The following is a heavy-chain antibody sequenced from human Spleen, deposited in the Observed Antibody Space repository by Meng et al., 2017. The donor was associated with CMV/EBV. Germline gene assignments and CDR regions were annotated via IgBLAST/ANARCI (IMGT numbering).Heavy chain of an antibody. J-gene: IGHJ4*02. CDR2: IWYDGSNE. Sequence: SGFTFVRDCMPWFRQAPGQGLEWVAVIWYDGSNEYYADSVKGRFTISRDNSKNTLYLQMNSLRAEDTALYYCAKALIAARLTPFDYWGQGTLVTVSS. V-gene: IGHV3-33*06. CDR1: GFTFVRDC. CDR3: AKALIAARLTPFDY. D-gene: IGHD6-6*01.